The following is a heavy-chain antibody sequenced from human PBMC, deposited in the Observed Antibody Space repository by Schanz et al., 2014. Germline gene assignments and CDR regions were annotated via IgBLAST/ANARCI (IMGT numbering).Heavy chain of an antibody. J-gene: IGHJ4*02. CDR2: ISRDGTTS. CDR1: GFTVNTNY. Sequence: VQLVESGGGLIQPGGSLRLSCAVSGFTVNTNYMNWIRQAPGKGLEWLSYISRDGTTSYYADSVKGRFTLSRDNAKKTMDLQMNSLRVEDTAVYYCARDPNSVNEIDYWGQGTLVTVSS. V-gene: IGHV3-11*01. D-gene: IGHD5-12*01. CDR3: ARDPNSVNEIDY.